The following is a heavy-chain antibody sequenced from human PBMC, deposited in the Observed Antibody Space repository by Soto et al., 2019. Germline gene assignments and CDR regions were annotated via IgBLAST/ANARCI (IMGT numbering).Heavy chain of an antibody. V-gene: IGHV4-39*01. D-gene: IGHD6-25*01. J-gene: IGHJ5*02. CDR1: GGSITSSSHF. Sequence: SETLSLTCSASGGSITSSSHFWGWVRQPPGKGLEWIGTIYFTGNTYYTPSLKSRLTMSIDTSKNEFSLRLNSVTAADTAVYYCAGRTFTIAAASYGRSNWFDPWGPGTLVTVSS. CDR3: AGRTFTIAAASYGRSNWFDP. CDR2: IYFTGNT.